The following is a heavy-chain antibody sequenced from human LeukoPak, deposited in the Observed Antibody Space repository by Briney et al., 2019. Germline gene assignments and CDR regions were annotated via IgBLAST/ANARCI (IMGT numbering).Heavy chain of an antibody. CDR2: ISSTGNTV. J-gene: IGHJ6*04. V-gene: IGHV3-48*03. CDR3: TKETPQMDV. D-gene: IGHD2-15*01. Sequence: PGRSLRLSCAASGFTFSSYEMNWVRQAPAQGMDRVSYISSTGNTVHYAGSVKGRFTISRDNAKNSMYLQMNRVRAEDTAVYYCTKETPQMDVWGKGTMVTVSS. CDR1: GFTFSSYE.